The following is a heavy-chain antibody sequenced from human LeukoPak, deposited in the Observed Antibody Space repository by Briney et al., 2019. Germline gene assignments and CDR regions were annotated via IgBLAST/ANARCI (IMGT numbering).Heavy chain of an antibody. CDR2: ISWNSGSI. CDR3: AKDIRGYYYYGMDV. J-gene: IGHJ6*02. Sequence: PGRSLGLSCAASGFTFDDYAMHWVRQAPGKGLEWVSGISWNSGSIGYADSVKGRFTISRDNAKNSLYLQMNSLRAEDTALYYCAKDIRGYYYYGMDVWGQGTTVTVSS. CDR1: GFTFDDYA. V-gene: IGHV3-9*01.